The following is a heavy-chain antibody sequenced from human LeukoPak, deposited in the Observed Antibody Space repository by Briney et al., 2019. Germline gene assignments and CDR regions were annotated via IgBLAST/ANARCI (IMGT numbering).Heavy chain of an antibody. J-gene: IGHJ3*02. CDR2: INPSGGST. CDR3: ARVPAI. CDR1: GYTFTSHH. V-gene: IGHV1-46*01. Sequence: ASVKVSCKASGYTFTSHHVHWVRQAPGQGLEWMGIINPSGGSTNYARKLQGRVTMTRDTSISTAYMELSRLRSDDTAVYYCARVPAIWGQGTMVTVSS.